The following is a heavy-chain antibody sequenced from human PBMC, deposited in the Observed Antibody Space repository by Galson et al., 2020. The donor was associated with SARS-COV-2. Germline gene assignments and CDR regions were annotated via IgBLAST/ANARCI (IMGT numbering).Heavy chain of an antibody. D-gene: IGHD3-10*01. CDR2: MNIDDTT. CDR3: TRAGGHTYGSVWFDP. V-gene: IGHV3-53*01. CDR1: GFSVISNY. J-gene: IGHJ5*02. Sequence: GGSLCLSCIASGFSVISNYMIWVRQAPGKGLEWVSVMNIDDTTDYADSVKGRFTFSRDTSKNTIFLQMNNLRVEVTALYFCTRAGGHTYGSVWFDPGGQGALVTVSP.